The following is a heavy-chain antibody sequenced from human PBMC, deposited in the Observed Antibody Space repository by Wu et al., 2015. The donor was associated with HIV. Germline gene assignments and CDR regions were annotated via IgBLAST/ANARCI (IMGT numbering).Heavy chain of an antibody. CDR2: MNPNSGNT. CDR3: AREFMKTFGVLTPLVAYYYYGMDV. Sequence: QVQLVQSGAEVKKPGASVKVSCKASGYTFTSYEINWVRQATGQGLEWMGWMNPNSGNTGFAQKFQGRVTMTRNTSISTAYMELSSLKSEDTAMYYCAREFMKTFGVLTPLVAYYYYGMDVWGRRTDGHRLL. CDR1: GYTFTSYE. J-gene: IGHJ6*02. D-gene: IGHD3-16*01. V-gene: IGHV1-8*02.